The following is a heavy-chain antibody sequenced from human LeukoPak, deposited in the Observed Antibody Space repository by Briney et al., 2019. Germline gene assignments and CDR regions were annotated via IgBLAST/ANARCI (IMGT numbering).Heavy chain of an antibody. J-gene: IGHJ4*02. V-gene: IGHV3-9*03. D-gene: IGHD3-3*01. CDR2: TSWNSGSI. CDR3: AKDRYDFWSGYSYFDY. CDR1: GFTVGSSY. Sequence: GGSLRLSCAASGFTVGSSYMTWVRQAPGKGLEWVSGTSWNSGSIGYADSVKGRFTISRDNAKNSLYLQMNSLRAEDMALYYCAKDRYDFWSGYSYFDYWGQGTLVTVSS.